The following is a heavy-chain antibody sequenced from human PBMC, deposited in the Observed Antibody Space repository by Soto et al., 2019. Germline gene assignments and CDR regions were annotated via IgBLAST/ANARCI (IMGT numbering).Heavy chain of an antibody. Sequence: SETLSLTCAVSGGSLNSGGYYWSWIRQHPGKGLEWIGYIYSSGKTYCHPSLKSRLTISIDTSKNQFSLKLSSVTAADTAVYYCARDVYGDYLRYFDSWGQGILVTVSS. V-gene: IGHV4-31*11. J-gene: IGHJ4*02. CDR2: IYSSGKT. D-gene: IGHD4-17*01. CDR1: GGSLNSGGYY. CDR3: ARDVYGDYLRYFDS.